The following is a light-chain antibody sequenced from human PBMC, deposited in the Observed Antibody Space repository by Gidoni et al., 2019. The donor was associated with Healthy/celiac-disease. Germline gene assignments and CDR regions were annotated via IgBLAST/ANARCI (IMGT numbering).Light chain of an antibody. CDR1: QSVSSN. CDR2: GAS. CDR3: QQAPGYT. Sequence: EIVMTQSPATLSVSPGERATLSCRASQSVSSNLAWYQQKPGQAPRLLIYGASTRATGIPARFSGSGSGPEFTLTLSSLQSEDFAVYYCQQAPGYTFGQGTQLEIK. J-gene: IGKJ2*01. V-gene: IGKV3-15*01.